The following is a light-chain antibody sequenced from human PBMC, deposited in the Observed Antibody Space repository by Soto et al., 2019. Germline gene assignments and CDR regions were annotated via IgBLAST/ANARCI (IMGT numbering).Light chain of an antibody. V-gene: IGKV3-20*01. CDR2: GAS. J-gene: IGKJ2*01. Sequence: EIVLTQSPGTLSLSPGERATLSCRASQSVNSNYLAWYQQKPGQVPRPLIYGASIRAAGVPDRLSGSGSGTDFTLTISRLEHEDYAVYYGQQYGTSPHTFGQGTKLEIK. CDR3: QQYGTSPHT. CDR1: QSVNSNY.